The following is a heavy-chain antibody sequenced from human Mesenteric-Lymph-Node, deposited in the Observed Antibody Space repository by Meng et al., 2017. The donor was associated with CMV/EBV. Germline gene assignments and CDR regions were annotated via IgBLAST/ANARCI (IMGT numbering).Heavy chain of an antibody. Sequence: GESLKISCTASGFTLSTYSMNWFRQAPGKGLEWVSSITVSYTSYTDSVKGRFTISRDNAKNTLSLQMNSLRVEDTAVYYCARGSLVRQDYWGQGTLVTVSS. CDR3: ARGSLVRQDY. CDR1: GFTLSTYS. J-gene: IGHJ4*02. V-gene: IGHV3-21*06. D-gene: IGHD3-10*01. CDR2: ITVSYT.